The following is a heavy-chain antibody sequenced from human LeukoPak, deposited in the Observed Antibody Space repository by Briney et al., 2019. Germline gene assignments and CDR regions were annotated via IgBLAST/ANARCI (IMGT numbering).Heavy chain of an antibody. Sequence: GRSLRLSCAASGFTFSSYWMHWVRQAPGKGLVWVSRINSDGSSTSYADSVKGRFTISRDNAKNTLYLQMNSLRAEDTAVYYCARESVETLIATNWFDPWGQGTLVTVSS. CDR2: INSDGSST. V-gene: IGHV3-74*01. J-gene: IGHJ5*02. D-gene: IGHD2-8*01. CDR3: ARESVETLIATNWFDP. CDR1: GFTFSSYW.